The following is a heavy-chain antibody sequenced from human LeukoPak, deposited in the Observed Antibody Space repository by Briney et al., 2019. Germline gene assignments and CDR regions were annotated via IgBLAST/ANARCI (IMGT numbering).Heavy chain of an antibody. V-gene: IGHV4-59*08. J-gene: IGHJ4*02. D-gene: IGHD3-10*01. CDR2: IHYSGST. Sequence: SETLSLTCTVSGGSISGYFWSWVRQPPGKRLEWIGYIHYSGSTNYNPSLNSRVTIPVDTSKNQFSLRLSSVTAEDTAVYYCARYGITIVRGGKYYFDSWGQGTLVTVSS. CDR3: ARYGITIVRGGKYYFDS. CDR1: GGSISGYF.